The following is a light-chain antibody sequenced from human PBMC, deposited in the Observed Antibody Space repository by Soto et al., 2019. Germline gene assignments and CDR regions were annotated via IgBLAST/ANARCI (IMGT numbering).Light chain of an antibody. CDR2: KAS. CDR1: QSISSR. J-gene: IGKJ1*01. CDR3: QQYNSYPWT. Sequence: DIQMTQSPSTLSASVGDSVTITCRASQSISSRLAWYQQKPGKAPKLLIYKASSLESGVPSRFSGSGSGTEFTLTISSLQPDDFATYYCQQYNSYPWTFDQGTKVEIK. V-gene: IGKV1-5*03.